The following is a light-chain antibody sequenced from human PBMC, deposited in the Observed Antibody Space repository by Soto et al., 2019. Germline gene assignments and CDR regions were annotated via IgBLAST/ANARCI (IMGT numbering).Light chain of an antibody. CDR2: KAY. Sequence: DIQLTQSPSTLSASVGDRVTITCRASQSIGRWLAWYQQKPGKAPKLLIYKAYSLESGVPSRFSGSGSETDFTLTISSLQPDDFATYYCQQYNAFHTFGQGTKLETK. J-gene: IGKJ2*01. V-gene: IGKV1-5*03. CDR1: QSIGRW. CDR3: QQYNAFHT.